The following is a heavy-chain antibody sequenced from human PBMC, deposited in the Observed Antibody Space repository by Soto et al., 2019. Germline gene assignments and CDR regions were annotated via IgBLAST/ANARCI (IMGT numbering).Heavy chain of an antibody. CDR3: ARAGYSYGLFDY. V-gene: IGHV4-59*01. D-gene: IGHD5-18*01. J-gene: IGHJ4*02. CDR2: IYYSGST. Sequence: SCKASGYTFTSYWSWIRQPPGKGLEWIGYIYYSGSTNYNPSLKSRVTISVDTSKNQFSLKLSSVTAADTAVYYCARAGYSYGLFDYWGQGTLVTVSS. CDR1: GYTFTSY.